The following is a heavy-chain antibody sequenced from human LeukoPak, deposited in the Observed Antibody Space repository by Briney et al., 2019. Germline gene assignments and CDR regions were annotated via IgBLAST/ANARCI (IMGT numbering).Heavy chain of an antibody. CDR2: IYYSGRT. D-gene: IGHD3-22*01. V-gene: IGHV4-59*01. CDR3: ARDFNYDSSGYLYNWFDP. CDR1: GGSISSYY. J-gene: IGHJ5*02. Sequence: SETLSLTCTVSGGSISSYYWSWVRQPPGKGLEWIGYIYYSGRTNYNPSLKSRVTISVDTTKTQFSLKLSSVTAADTAVYYCARDFNYDSSGYLYNWFDPWGQGTLVTVSS.